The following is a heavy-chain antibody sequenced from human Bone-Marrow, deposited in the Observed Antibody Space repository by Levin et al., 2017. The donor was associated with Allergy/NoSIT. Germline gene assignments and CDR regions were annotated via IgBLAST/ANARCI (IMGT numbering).Heavy chain of an antibody. CDR2: IYYSGST. D-gene: IGHD3-16*02. CDR3: AREYYDYIWGSYRYFDY. V-gene: IGHV4-39*01. Sequence: SETLSLTCTVSGGSISSSSYYWGWIRQPPGKGLEWIGSIYYSGSTYYNPSLKSRVTISVDTSKNQFSLKLSSVTAADTAVYYCAREYYDYIWGSYRYFDYWGQGTLVTVSS. CDR1: GGSISSSSYY. J-gene: IGHJ4*02.